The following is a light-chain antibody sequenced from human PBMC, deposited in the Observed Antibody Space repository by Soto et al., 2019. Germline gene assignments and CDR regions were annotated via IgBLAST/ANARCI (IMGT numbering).Light chain of an antibody. J-gene: IGKJ2*01. Sequence: EIVLTQSPGTLSLSPGERATLSCRASQSVSSSYLAWYQQKPGQAPRLLIYAASSRATGIPDRFSGSGSGTDFTLTISRLEPEDFAVYYCQQYDSSLYTFGQGTNLEIK. CDR3: QQYDSSLYT. V-gene: IGKV3-20*01. CDR1: QSVSSSY. CDR2: AAS.